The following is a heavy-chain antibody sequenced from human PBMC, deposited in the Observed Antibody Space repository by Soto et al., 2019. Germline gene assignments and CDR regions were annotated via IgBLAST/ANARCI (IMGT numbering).Heavy chain of an antibody. Sequence: GGSLRLSCAASGFTFSSYAMSWVRQAPGKGLECVSVISGSGGSTHYADSVKGRFTISRDNSKNTLYLQMNSLRAEDTAVYYCARDWHYGSGGYLTGGSYYYYYGMDVWGQGTTVTVSS. CDR3: ARDWHYGSGGYLTGGSYYYYYGMDV. CDR1: GFTFSSYA. D-gene: IGHD3-10*01. J-gene: IGHJ6*02. CDR2: ISGSGGST. V-gene: IGHV3-23*01.